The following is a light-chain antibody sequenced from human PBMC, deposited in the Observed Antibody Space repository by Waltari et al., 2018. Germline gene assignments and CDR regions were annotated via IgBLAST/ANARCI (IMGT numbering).Light chain of an antibody. CDR3: MQALQSPRT. J-gene: IGKJ2*01. Sequence: DIVMTQSPLSLPVTPGEPASITCRSSQSLLYSKGHNYLDWYFQKPGQSPPLLIYLGSDRASGVPDRFSGSGSGTEFTLTIIRVEAEDVGIYYCMQALQSPRTFGQGTKLE. V-gene: IGKV2-28*01. CDR2: LGS. CDR1: QSLLYSKGHNY.